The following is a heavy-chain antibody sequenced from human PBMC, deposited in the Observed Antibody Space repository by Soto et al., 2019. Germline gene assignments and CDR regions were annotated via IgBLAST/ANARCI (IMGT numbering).Heavy chain of an antibody. J-gene: IGHJ4*02. D-gene: IGHD3-22*01. V-gene: IGHV3-11*06. CDR3: VRDYPPYYSSGVS. CDR1: GFDFSDYY. Sequence: PGGSLRLSCAASGFDFSDYYMGWIRQAPGKGLEWLSYISSNSNNTNYADSVKGRFTISRDNAKNSLFLQINSLRAEDTAVYYCVRDYPPYYSSGVSWGQGILVTVSS. CDR2: ISSNSNNT.